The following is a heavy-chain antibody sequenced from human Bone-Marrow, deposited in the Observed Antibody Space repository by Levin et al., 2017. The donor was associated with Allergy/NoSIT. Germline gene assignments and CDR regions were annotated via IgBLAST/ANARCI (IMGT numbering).Heavy chain of an antibody. CDR3: ARDGATYHPLIGYYRMSGLDV. V-gene: IGHV1-2*02. D-gene: IGHD3-9*01. CDR1: GYTFTDYY. CDR2: INPTIGGT. J-gene: IGHJ6*01. Sequence: PAASVKVSCKASGYTFTDYYMHWVRQAPGQGLEWMGWINPTIGGTKYAEKFQGRVAMTRDSSISTAYMELSGLTSDDAAVYYCARDGATYHPLIGYYRMSGLDVWGQGTRVTVSS.